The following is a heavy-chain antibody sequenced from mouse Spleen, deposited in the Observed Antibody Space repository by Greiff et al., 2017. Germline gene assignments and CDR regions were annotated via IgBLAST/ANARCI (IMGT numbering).Heavy chain of an antibody. D-gene: IGHD3-1*01. CDR1: GFTFSDYG. V-gene: IGHV5-17*01. J-gene: IGHJ2*01. Sequence: EVQLVESGGGLVKPGGSLKLSCAASGFTFSDYGMHWVRQAPEKGLEWVAYISSGSSTIYYADTVKGRFTISRGNAKNTLFLQMTSLRSEDTAMYYCARSGRGCFDYWGQGTTLTVSS. CDR2: ISSGSSTI. CDR3: ARSGRGCFDY.